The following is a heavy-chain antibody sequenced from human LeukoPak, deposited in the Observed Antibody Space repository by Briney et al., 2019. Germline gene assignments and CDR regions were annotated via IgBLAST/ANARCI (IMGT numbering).Heavy chain of an antibody. V-gene: IGHV1-2*02. J-gene: IGHJ5*02. CDR2: INPNSGGT. CDR1: GYTFTGYY. Sequence: GGSLRLSCAASGYTFTGYYMHWVRQAPGQGLEWMGWINPNSGGTNYAQKFQGRVTMTRDTSISTAYMELSRLRSDDTAVYYCARDPLTQEWFDPWGQGTLVTVSS. CDR3: ARDPLTQEWFDP.